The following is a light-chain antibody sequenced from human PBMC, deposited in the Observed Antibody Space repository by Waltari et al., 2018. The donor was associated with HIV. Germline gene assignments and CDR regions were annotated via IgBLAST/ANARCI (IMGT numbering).Light chain of an antibody. J-gene: IGKJ4*01. CDR2: DAS. CDR3: QQRHTSPLT. Sequence: DIQLTHSPSFLSASVGDRVTVACRASQAISDFLAWYQQKPGTAPRLLIYDASTLYSGVPSRFRGSGSGTEFTLTISSLQPEDFASYYCQQRHTSPLTFGGGTKVDLK. V-gene: IGKV1-9*01. CDR1: QAISDF.